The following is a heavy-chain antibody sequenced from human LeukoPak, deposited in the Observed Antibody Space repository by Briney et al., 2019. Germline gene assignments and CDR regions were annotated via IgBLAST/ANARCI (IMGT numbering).Heavy chain of an antibody. CDR2: ISRSATTI. V-gene: IGHV3-11*01. J-gene: IGHJ4*02. D-gene: IGHD1-26*01. CDR3: ARGGSYSHFDY. CDR1: GFIFSDFH. Sequence: GGSLSLSCAASGFIFSDFHMSWIRQAPGKGLEWVSYISRSATTIYYADSVKGRFSISRDNAKNSLYLQMNSLSAEDTAVYYCARGGSYSHFDYWGQGTRVTVSS.